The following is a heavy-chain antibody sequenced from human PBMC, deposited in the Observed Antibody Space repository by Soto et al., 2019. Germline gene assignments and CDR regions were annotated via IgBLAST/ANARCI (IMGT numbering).Heavy chain of an antibody. V-gene: IGHV4-61*01. Sequence: PSETLSLTCTVSGGSVSSGSYYWSWIRQPPGKGLEWIGYIYYSGSTNYNPSLKSRVTISVDTSKNQFSLKLSSVTAADTAVYYCARESVKLERREGAFDIWGQGTMVTVSS. CDR3: ARESVKLERREGAFDI. CDR1: GGSVSSGSYY. J-gene: IGHJ3*02. CDR2: IYYSGST. D-gene: IGHD1-1*01.